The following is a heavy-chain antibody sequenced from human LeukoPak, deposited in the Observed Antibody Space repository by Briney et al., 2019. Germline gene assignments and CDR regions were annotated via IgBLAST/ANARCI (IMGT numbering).Heavy chain of an antibody. CDR3: ARAVGDFWSGYPDAFDI. Sequence: PSETLSLTCTVSGGSISSYYRSWIRQPPGKGLEWIGYIYYSGSTNYNPSLKSRVTISVDTSKNQFSLKLSSVTAADTAVYYCARAVGDFWSGYPDAFDIWGQGTMVTVSS. CDR2: IYYSGST. J-gene: IGHJ3*02. CDR1: GGSISSYY. D-gene: IGHD3-3*01. V-gene: IGHV4-59*01.